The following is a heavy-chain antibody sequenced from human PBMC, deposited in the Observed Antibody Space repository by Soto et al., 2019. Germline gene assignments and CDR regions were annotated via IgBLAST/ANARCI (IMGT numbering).Heavy chain of an antibody. CDR3: AREWGSGYFDY. CDR2: IYHSGST. J-gene: IGHJ4*02. D-gene: IGHD2-15*01. V-gene: IGHV4-30-2*01. Sequence: QLQLQESCSGLVKPSQTLSLTCAVSGGSISSGGYSWSWIRQPPGKGLEWIGYIYHSGSTYYNPSLKSRVTISVDRSKNQFSLMLSSVTAADTAVYYCAREWGSGYFDYWGPGNPGHRLL. CDR1: GGSISSGGYS.